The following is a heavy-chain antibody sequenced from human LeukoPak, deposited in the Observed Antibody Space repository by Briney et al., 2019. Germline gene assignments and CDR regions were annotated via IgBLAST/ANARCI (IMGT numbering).Heavy chain of an antibody. Sequence: SQTLSLTCDLSGDSVSGNSAAWNSSRQSPSRGLEWLGRTYYRSKWYNDYAVSVKSRITINPDTSKNQFSLQLNSVTPEDTAVYYCARGQVSSDAFDIWGQGTMVAVSS. CDR1: GDSVSGNSAA. CDR2: TYYRSKWYN. CDR3: ARGQVSSDAFDI. D-gene: IGHD4-23*01. J-gene: IGHJ3*02. V-gene: IGHV6-1*01.